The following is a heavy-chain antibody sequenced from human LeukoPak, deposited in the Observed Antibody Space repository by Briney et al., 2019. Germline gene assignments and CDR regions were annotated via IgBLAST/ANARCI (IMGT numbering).Heavy chain of an antibody. CDR3: ARDERYDSSGYPFDY. Sequence: ASVKVSCKASGFTFTAYYMHWVRQAPGQGLEWMGWINPNSGGTNYAQKFQGRVTMTRDTSISTAYMELSRLRSDDTAVYYCARDERYDSSGYPFDYWGQGTLVTVSS. V-gene: IGHV1-2*02. D-gene: IGHD3-22*01. CDR2: INPNSGGT. CDR1: GFTFTAYY. J-gene: IGHJ4*02.